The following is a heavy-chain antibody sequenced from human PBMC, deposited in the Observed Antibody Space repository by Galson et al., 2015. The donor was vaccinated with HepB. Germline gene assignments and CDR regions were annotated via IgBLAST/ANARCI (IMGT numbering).Heavy chain of an antibody. Sequence: SLRLSCAASGFTFSSYGMHWVRQAPGKGLEWVAVISYDGSNKYYADSVKGRFTISRDNSKNTLYLQMNSLRAEDTAVYYCALEFDCQFGGQGTLVTVSS. J-gene: IGHJ4*02. D-gene: IGHD2-15*01. CDR2: ISYDGSNK. CDR3: ALEFDCQF. V-gene: IGHV3-30*03. CDR1: GFTFSSYG.